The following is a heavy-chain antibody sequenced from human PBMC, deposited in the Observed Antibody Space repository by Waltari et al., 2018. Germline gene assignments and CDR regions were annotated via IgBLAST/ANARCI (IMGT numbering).Heavy chain of an antibody. D-gene: IGHD5-18*01. V-gene: IGHV3-74*01. CDR3: ARKGGRGYTYGPFYYDS. J-gene: IGHJ4*02. CDR2: INVDGVSK. CDR1: GFRFSDYW. Sequence: EVQLVEAGGDIVQPGGSLRLSCAASGFRFSDYWMHWVGQVPGKGWGGVVRINVDGVSKSYSDSVKGRFTISRDNSKNMLYLQLNSLRAEDTAVYYCARKGGRGYTYGPFYYDSWGQGTLVTVSS.